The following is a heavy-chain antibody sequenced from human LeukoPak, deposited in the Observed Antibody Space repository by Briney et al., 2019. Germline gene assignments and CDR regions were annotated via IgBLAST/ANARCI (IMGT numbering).Heavy chain of an antibody. Sequence: SETLSLTCAVYGGSFSGYYWSWIRQPPGKGLEWIGEINHSGSTNYNPSLKSRVTISVDTSKNQFSLKLSSVTAADTAVYYCARVGPIVVVPAAIGRYFDYWGQGTLVTVSS. D-gene: IGHD2-2*02. CDR2: INHSGST. J-gene: IGHJ4*02. CDR3: ARVGPIVVVPAAIGRYFDY. CDR1: GGSFSGYY. V-gene: IGHV4-34*01.